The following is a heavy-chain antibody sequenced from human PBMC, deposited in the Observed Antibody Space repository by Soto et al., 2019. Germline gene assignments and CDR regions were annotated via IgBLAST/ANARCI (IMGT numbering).Heavy chain of an antibody. CDR1: GFTFSSYA. Sequence: EVQLLESGGGLVQPGGSLRLSCAASGFTFSSYAMSWVRQAPGKGLEWVSAISGSGGSTYYADSVKGRFTISRDNSKNTLYLQMNSLRAEDTAVYYCAKVSSYRRSWNSPLHYYFDYWGQGTLVTVSS. V-gene: IGHV3-23*01. CDR2: ISGSGGST. D-gene: IGHD6-13*01. J-gene: IGHJ4*02. CDR3: AKVSSYRRSWNSPLHYYFDY.